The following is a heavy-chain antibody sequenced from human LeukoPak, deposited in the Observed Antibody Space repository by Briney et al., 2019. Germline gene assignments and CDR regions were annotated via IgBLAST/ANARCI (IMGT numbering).Heavy chain of an antibody. CDR1: GFTFSSYW. V-gene: IGHV3-7*01. J-gene: IGHJ6*03. CDR3: ARDFGYYDFWSGYLLMDV. Sequence: GGSLRLSCAASGFTFSSYWMSWVRQAPGKGLEWVANIKQDGSEKYYVDSVKGRFTISRDSAKNSLYLQMNSLRAEDTAVYYCARDFGYYDFWSGYLLMDVWGKGTTVTVSS. D-gene: IGHD3-3*01. CDR2: IKQDGSEK.